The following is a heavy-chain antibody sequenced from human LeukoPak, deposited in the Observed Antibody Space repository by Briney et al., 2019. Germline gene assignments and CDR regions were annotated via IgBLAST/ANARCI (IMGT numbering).Heavy chain of an antibody. J-gene: IGHJ5*02. V-gene: IGHV4-39*07. CDR2: IYYSGST. D-gene: IGHD2-2*02. CDR1: GGSISSSSYY. Sequence: SETLSLTCTVSGGSISSSSYYWGWIRQPPGKGLEWIGSIYYSGSTYYNPSLKSRVTISVDTSKNQFSLKLSSVTAADTAVYFCARAYTTTWKGDWFDPWGQGTLVTVSS. CDR3: ARAYTTTWKGDWFDP.